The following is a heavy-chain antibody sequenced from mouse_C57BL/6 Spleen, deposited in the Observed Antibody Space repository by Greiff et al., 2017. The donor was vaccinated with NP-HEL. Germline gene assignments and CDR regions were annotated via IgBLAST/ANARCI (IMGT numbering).Heavy chain of an antibody. CDR2: IYPGSGNT. Sequence: VQLQQSGAELVRPGASVKLSCKASGYTFTDYYINWVKQRPGQGLEWIARIYPGSGNTYYNEKFKGKATLTAEKSSSTAYMQLSSLTSEDSAVYFCARKGYIYYDYDGRGFDYWGQGTTLTVSS. CDR1: GYTFTDYY. J-gene: IGHJ2*01. V-gene: IGHV1-76*01. D-gene: IGHD2-4*01. CDR3: ARKGYIYYDYDGRGFDY.